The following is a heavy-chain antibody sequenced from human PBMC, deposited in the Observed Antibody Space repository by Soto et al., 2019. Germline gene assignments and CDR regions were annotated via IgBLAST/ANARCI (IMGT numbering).Heavy chain of an antibody. CDR2: ISYDGSNK. CDR3: AKDHSGSYPDY. CDR1: GFTFSSYG. Sequence: GGSLRLSCAASGFTFSSYGMHWVRQAPGKGLEWVAVISYDGSNKYYADSVKGRFTISRDNSKNTLYLQMNSLRAEDTAVYYCAKDHSGSYPDYWGQGTLVTVSS. J-gene: IGHJ4*02. V-gene: IGHV3-30*18. D-gene: IGHD1-26*01.